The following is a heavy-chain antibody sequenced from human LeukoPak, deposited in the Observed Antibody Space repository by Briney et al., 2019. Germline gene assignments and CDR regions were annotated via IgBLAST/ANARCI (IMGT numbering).Heavy chain of an antibody. CDR1: GYTFTSYG. Sequence: ASVKVSCKASGYTFTSYGISWVRQAPGQGLEWMGWISAYNGNTNYAQKLQGRVTMTTDTSTSTAYMELRSLRSDDTAVYYCARVYDSSGYYYQYYFDYWGQGTLVTVSS. V-gene: IGHV1-18*01. J-gene: IGHJ4*02. CDR3: ARVYDSSGYYYQYYFDY. CDR2: ISAYNGNT. D-gene: IGHD3-22*01.